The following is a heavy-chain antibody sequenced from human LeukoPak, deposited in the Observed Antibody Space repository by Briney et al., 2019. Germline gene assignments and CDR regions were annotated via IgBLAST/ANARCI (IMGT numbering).Heavy chain of an antibody. V-gene: IGHV3-72*01. Sequence: GGSLRLSCGASGFTFSDHYMDWVRQAPGKVLEWVARIRNKANSYTIEYAASVQGRFTISRDDSKNSHYLQMNRLKTEDTGVYYCTRDSTGRTFDIWGPGTMVTVSS. CDR2: IRNKANSYTI. J-gene: IGHJ3*02. CDR3: TRDSTGRTFDI. CDR1: GFTFSDHY.